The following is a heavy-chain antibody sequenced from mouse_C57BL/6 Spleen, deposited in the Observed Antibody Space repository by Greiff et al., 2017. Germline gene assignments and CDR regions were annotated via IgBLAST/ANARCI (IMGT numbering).Heavy chain of an antibody. V-gene: IGHV1-69*01. CDR2: IDPSDSYT. CDR1: GYTFTSYW. CDR3: ARVGYGSSDRYFDV. Sequence: QVQLQQPGAELVMPGASVKLSCKASGYTFTSYWMHWVKQRPGQGLEWIGEIDPSDSYTNYNQKFKGKSTLTVDKSSSTAYMQLSSLTSEDSAVYYCARVGYGSSDRYFDVWGTGTTVTVSS. D-gene: IGHD1-1*01. J-gene: IGHJ1*03.